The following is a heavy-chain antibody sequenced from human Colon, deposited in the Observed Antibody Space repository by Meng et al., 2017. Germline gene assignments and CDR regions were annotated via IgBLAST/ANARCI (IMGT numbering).Heavy chain of an antibody. V-gene: IGHV4-34*02. J-gene: IGHJ5*02. CDR2: IDHFGIS. Sequence: QVQIQPGGAGLLKPSEPLSLTCAVSGGSFSGFYWSWIRQPPGKGLEWIGEIDHFGISNYNSSLKGRLTMSVDTSKKQISLTLTSVTAADTAVYYCATGLRHGDWFDPWGPGTLVTVSS. CDR3: ATGLRHGDWFDP. CDR1: GGSFSGFY. D-gene: IGHD4-17*01.